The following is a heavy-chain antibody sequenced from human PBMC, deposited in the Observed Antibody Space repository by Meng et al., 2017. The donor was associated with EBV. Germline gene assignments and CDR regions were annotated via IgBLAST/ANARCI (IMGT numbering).Heavy chain of an antibody. V-gene: IGHV3-73*01. CDR1: GFIFRDSA. CDR3: WGDLNYGSY. CDR2: VETKTSKYAT. Sequence: EVHLVESGGGLAQPGGSLKLCGGASGFIFRDSAMHWVRQASGKGLEWVGRVETKTSKYATAYAASVKGRFSVSRDDSKNMVFLEMNSLKTEDTARYYCWGDLNYGSYWGQGTLVTVSS. J-gene: IGHJ4*02. D-gene: IGHD3-16*01.